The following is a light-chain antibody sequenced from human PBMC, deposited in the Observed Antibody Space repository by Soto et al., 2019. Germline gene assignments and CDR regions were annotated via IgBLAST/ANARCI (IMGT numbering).Light chain of an antibody. CDR2: DAS. Sequence: EIVLTQSPATLSLSPGERATISCRASQSVSSYLAWYQQKPGQAPRLLIYDASNRATGIPARFSGSGSGKIFTLTISSLEPEDFAVYYCQQRRTFGQGTKVDIK. CDR1: QSVSSY. V-gene: IGKV3-11*01. J-gene: IGKJ1*01. CDR3: QQRRT.